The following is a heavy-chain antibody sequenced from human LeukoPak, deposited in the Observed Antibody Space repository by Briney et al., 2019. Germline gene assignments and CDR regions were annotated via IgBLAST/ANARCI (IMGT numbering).Heavy chain of an antibody. V-gene: IGHV1-3*01. D-gene: IGHD6-19*01. CDR1: GYTFTNYA. Sequence: ASVKVSCKASGYTFTNYAIHWVRQAPGQRLEWMGWINAGNGNTKYSQKFQGRVTITRDTSASTAYMELSSLRSEDTAVYYCAGDPIPVAGHGMDVWGQGTTVTVSS. J-gene: IGHJ6*02. CDR2: INAGNGNT. CDR3: AGDPIPVAGHGMDV.